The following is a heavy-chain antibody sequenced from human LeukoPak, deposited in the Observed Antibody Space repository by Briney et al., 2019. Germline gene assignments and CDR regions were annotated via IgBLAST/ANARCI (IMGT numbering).Heavy chain of an antibody. Sequence: SETLSLTCAVYGGSFSGYYWSWIRQPPGKGLEWIGEINHSGSTNYNPSLKSRVTISVDTSKNQFSLKLSSVTAADTAVYYCASSPLDSSSWYSWFDPWGQGTLVTVSS. V-gene: IGHV4-34*01. CDR3: ASSPLDSSSWYSWFDP. CDR2: INHSGST. CDR1: GGSFSGYY. J-gene: IGHJ5*02. D-gene: IGHD6-13*01.